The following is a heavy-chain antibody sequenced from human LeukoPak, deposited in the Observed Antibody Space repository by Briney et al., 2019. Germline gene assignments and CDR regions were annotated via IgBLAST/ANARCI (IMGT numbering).Heavy chain of an antibody. CDR2: IDGSVST. D-gene: IGHD1-26*01. CDR1: GASVSRCC. J-gene: IGHJ4*02. V-gene: IGHV4-4*07. Sequence: PSETPSLTCSVSGASVSRCCWSWVRQPAGKGLEWIGRIDGSVSTKYNPSLKSRVTMSLDTSKNQFSLKLTSVTAADTAVYYCVRSEVGSTAVDDWGQGTLVTVSS. CDR3: VRSEVGSTAVDD.